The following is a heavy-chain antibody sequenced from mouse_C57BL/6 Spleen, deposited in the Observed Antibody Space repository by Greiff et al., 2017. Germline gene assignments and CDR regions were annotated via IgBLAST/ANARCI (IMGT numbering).Heavy chain of an antibody. CDR3: AREDYGNPAWFAY. CDR1: GYAFSSSW. V-gene: IGHV1-82*01. D-gene: IGHD2-1*01. CDR2: IYPGDGDT. Sequence: VKLLESGPELVKPGASVKISCKASGYAFSSSWMNWVKQRPGKGLEWIGRIYPGDGDTNYNGKFKGKATLTADKSSSTAYMQLSSLTSEDSAVYFCAREDYGNPAWFAYWGQGTLVTVSA. J-gene: IGHJ3*01.